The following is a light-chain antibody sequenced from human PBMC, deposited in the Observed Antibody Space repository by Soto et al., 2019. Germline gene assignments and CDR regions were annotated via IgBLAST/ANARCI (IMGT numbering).Light chain of an antibody. CDR2: GAS. J-gene: IGKJ1*01. Sequence: GITQSPSTVSVYPGERATLSCWASETVATNLAWYQQKPGQAPRLLISGASTRAAGISDRFRGSGSGTEFTLTISSLRSEDSAIYYCQQYFEWPPMTFGQGTMV. CDR3: QQYFEWPPMT. CDR1: ETVATN. V-gene: IGKV3-15*01.